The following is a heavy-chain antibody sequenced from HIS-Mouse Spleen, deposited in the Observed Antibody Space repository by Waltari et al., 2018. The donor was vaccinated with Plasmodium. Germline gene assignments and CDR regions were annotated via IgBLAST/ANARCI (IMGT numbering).Heavy chain of an antibody. D-gene: IGHD4-17*01. CDR2: IYSGGST. J-gene: IGHJ3*02. V-gene: IGHV3-53*01. CDR3: ASKTTVTNRAFDI. Sequence: EVQLVEYGGGLIQPGGSLRLSCAASGFPVGSNYMTWVGQAPGKGLEWVSVIYSGGSTYYADSVKGRFTISRDNSKNTLYLQMNSLRAEDTAVYYCASKTTVTNRAFDIWGQGTMVTVSS. CDR1: GFPVGSNY.